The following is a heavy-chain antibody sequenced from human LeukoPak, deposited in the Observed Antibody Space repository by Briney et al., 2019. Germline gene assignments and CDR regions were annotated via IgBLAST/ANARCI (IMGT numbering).Heavy chain of an antibody. CDR1: GFTLGDYA. V-gene: IGHV3-49*04. J-gene: IGHJ4*02. Sequence: GGSLRLSCTASGFTLGDYAMSWVRQAPGKGLEWVGFIRSKAYGGTTEYAASVKGRFTISRDDSKSIAYLQMNSLKTEDTAVYYCTRSGSSVLRYFDWLSPFDYWGQGTLVTASS. CDR2: IRSKAYGGTT. D-gene: IGHD3-9*01. CDR3: TRSGSSVLRYFDWLSPFDY.